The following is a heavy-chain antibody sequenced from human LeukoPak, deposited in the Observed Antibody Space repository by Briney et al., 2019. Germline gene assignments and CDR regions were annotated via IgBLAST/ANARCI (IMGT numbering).Heavy chain of an antibody. CDR1: GGSISSYY. CDR3: ASPHPYYSDSSGYPLAS. V-gene: IGHV4-59*08. Sequence: PSETLSLTCTVSGGSISSYYWSWIRQPPGKGLEWIGYSYYSGSTNYNPSLKSRVTISVDTSKNQFSPKLSSVTAADTAVYYCASPHPYYSDSSGYPLASWGQGTLVTVSS. D-gene: IGHD3-22*01. CDR2: SYYSGST. J-gene: IGHJ5*02.